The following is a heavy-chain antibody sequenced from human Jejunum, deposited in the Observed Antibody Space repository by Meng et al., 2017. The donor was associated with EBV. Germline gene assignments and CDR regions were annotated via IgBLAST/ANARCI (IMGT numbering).Heavy chain of an antibody. V-gene: IGHV7-4-1*02. D-gene: IGHD1-26*01. CDR1: GYTCTNYA. Sequence: QVQLVQSGSELRKPGASVKISCKTSGYTCTNYAMNWVRQAPGQGLEWMAWINTKTGNPAYAQGFTGRFVFSLDMSVTTIYLQISSLEAEDTAIYYCARAVVGSTSLDYWGQGTLVTVSS. CDR3: ARAVVGSTSLDY. CDR2: INTKTGNP. J-gene: IGHJ4*02.